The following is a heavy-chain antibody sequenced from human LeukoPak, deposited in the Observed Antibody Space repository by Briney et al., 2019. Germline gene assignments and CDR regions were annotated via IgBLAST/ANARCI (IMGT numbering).Heavy chain of an antibody. Sequence: PGGXLRFSCTASGFIFSSQWMSWLRQAPGKGLEGVINISPDGDEKYNVDSVEGGFTISRDNAKNSLYLEMNSLRVEDTAVYYCARDRSGPSTYWGQGTLVTVSS. CDR1: GFIFSSQW. CDR3: ARDRSGPSTY. D-gene: IGHD3-3*01. CDR2: ISPDGDEK. V-gene: IGHV3-7*01. J-gene: IGHJ4*02.